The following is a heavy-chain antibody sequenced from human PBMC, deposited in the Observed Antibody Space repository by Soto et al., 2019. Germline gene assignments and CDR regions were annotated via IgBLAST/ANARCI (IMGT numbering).Heavy chain of an antibody. CDR3: AKNPGYSRKYYYYGMDV. V-gene: IGHV3-30*18. CDR2: ISYDGSNK. J-gene: IGHJ6*01. CDR1: GFTFSSYG. D-gene: IGHD6-13*01. Sequence: QVQLVESGGGVVQPGRSLRLSCAASGFTFSSYGMHWVRQAPGKGLEWVAVISYDGSNKYYADSVKGRFTISRDNSKNKVYLQMNSRRAEDTAVYYCAKNPGYSRKYYYYGMDVWGQGTTVTVSS.